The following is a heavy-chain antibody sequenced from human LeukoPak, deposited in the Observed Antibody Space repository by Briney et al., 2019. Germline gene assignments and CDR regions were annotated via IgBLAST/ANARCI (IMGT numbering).Heavy chain of an antibody. J-gene: IGHJ4*02. V-gene: IGHV4-34*01. D-gene: IGHD6-13*01. CDR1: GGGSFTDYS. CDR3: ARGRGAAAGLDH. Sequence: SETLSLTCAVSGGGSFTDYSWNWIRQSPGKGLEWVGEVTHAAILNYNPSLKGRIAISVDTSKNQVSLKLDSMTAADTAMYYCARGRGAAAGLDHWGQGTLVTVSS. CDR2: VTHAAIL.